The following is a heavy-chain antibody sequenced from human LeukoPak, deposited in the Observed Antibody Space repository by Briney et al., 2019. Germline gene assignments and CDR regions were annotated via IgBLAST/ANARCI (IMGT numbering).Heavy chain of an antibody. CDR2: ISSNGNYI. CDR3: ARGGIRETNGWSDS. CDR1: GFTFITYT. J-gene: IGHJ4*02. D-gene: IGHD2-8*01. V-gene: IGHV3-21*01. Sequence: GGSLRLSCAASGFTFITYTMNWLRQAPGKGLEWVSSISSNGNYIFYVDSVKGRFTISRDNAKNSLYLQMNSLRAEDTAVYYCARGGIRETNGWSDSWGQGTLVTVSS.